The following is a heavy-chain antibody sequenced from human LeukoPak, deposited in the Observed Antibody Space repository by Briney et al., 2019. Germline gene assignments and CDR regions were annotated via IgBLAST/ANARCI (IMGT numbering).Heavy chain of an antibody. CDR2: ISWNSGSI. D-gene: IGHD6-19*01. CDR3: AKGREGSGYSSGWYYFDY. Sequence: GGSLRLSCAASGFTFDDYAMHWVRQAPGKGLGWVSGISWNSGSIGYADSVKGRFTISRDNAKNSLYLQMNSLRAEDMALYYCAKGREGSGYSSGWYYFDYWGQGTLVTVSS. J-gene: IGHJ4*02. V-gene: IGHV3-9*03. CDR1: GFTFDDYA.